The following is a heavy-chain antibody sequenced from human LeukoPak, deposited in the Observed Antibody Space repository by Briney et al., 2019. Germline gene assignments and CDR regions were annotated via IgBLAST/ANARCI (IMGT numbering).Heavy chain of an antibody. CDR1: GFTFSVYN. V-gene: IGHV3-48*01. D-gene: IGHD5-18*01. J-gene: IGHJ4*02. Sequence: GGSLRLSCAASGFTFSVYNMNWARQPPGKGLEWLSCISSSSTSIYYADSVKGRFTISRDNARNSLYLQMSSLRGDDTAVYYCARAYNKYTYGYHFWGQGTLVTVSS. CDR2: ISSSSTSI. CDR3: ARAYNKYTYGYHF.